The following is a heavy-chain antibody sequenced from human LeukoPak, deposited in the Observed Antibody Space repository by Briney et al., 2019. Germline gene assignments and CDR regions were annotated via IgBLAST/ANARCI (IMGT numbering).Heavy chain of an antibody. Sequence: GGSLRLSCAASGFTFSSYAMSWVRQAPGKGLEWVSAISDSGGSIYYADSVKGRSTISRDNSKNTLYLQMNSLRAEDTAQYYCAKRYCSGGSCCFDYWGQGTLVTVSS. V-gene: IGHV3-23*01. CDR1: GFTFSSYA. D-gene: IGHD2-15*01. CDR3: AKRYCSGGSCCFDY. J-gene: IGHJ4*02. CDR2: ISDSGGSI.